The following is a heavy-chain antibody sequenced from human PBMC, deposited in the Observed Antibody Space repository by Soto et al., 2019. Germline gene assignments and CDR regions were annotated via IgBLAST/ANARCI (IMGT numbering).Heavy chain of an antibody. Sequence: PGGSLRLSXAASGFTFSHAWMSWVRQAPGKGLEWVGRIKSRADGETKDYGAPVRGRFTISRDDSKDTVYLQMNSLRIEDTAVYYCCVVKRRDQYSTSGYWFDPWGPGTLVTVSS. CDR1: GFTFSHAW. CDR3: CVVKRRDQYSTSGYWFDP. J-gene: IGHJ5*02. D-gene: IGHD2-15*01. V-gene: IGHV3-15*01. CDR2: IKSRADGETK.